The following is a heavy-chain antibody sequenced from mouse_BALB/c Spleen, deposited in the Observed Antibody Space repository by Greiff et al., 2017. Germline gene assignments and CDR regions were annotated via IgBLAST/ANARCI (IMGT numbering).Heavy chain of an antibody. CDR3: ATTHYVDYAMDY. J-gene: IGHJ4*01. V-gene: IGHV2-9*02. CDR2: IWAGGST. D-gene: IGHD1-1*01. Sequence: VKLMESGPGLVAPSQSLSITCTVSGFSLTSYGVHWVRQPPGKGLEWLGVIWAGGSTNYNSALMSRLSISKDNSKSQVFLKMNSLQTDDTAMYYCATTHYVDYAMDYWGQGTSVTVSS. CDR1: GFSLTSYG.